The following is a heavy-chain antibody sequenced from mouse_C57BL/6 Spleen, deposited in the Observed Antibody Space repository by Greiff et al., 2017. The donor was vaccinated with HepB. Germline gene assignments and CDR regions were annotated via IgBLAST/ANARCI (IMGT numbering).Heavy chain of an antibody. V-gene: IGHV10-1*01. CDR1: GFSFNTYA. D-gene: IGHD2-3*01. J-gene: IGHJ4*01. Sequence: EVKLQESGGGLVQPKGSLKLSCAASGFSFNTYAMNWVRQAPGKGLEWVARIRSKSNNYATYYADSVKDRFTISRDDSESMLYLQMNNLKTEDTAMYYCVRRDDRWAMDYWGQGTSVTVSS. CDR3: VRRDDRWAMDY. CDR2: IRSKSNNYAT.